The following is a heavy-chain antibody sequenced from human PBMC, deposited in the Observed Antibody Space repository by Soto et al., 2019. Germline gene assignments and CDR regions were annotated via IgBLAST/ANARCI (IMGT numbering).Heavy chain of an antibody. V-gene: IGHV5-10-1*01. CDR2: IDPSDSYT. Sequence: GESLKISCKGSGYSFTSYWISWVRQMPGKGLEWMGRIDPSDSYTNYSPSFQGHVTISADKSSCTAYLQWSSLKASATAMYYCATTRVFSPWHIWGQGTMVTVSS. J-gene: IGHJ3*02. CDR1: GYSFTSYW. D-gene: IGHD3-3*01. CDR3: ATTRVFSPWHI.